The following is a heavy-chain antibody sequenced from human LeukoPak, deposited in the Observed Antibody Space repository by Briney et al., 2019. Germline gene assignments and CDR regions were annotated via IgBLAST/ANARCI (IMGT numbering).Heavy chain of an antibody. CDR2: ISAYNGNT. D-gene: IGHD3-22*01. CDR3: ARDLKNYYDSSGY. J-gene: IGHJ4*02. Sequence: ASVKVSCKASGGTFSSYAISWVRQAPGQGLEWMGWISAYNGNTNYAQKLQGRVTMTTDTSTSTAYMELRSLRSDDTAVYYCARDLKNYYDSSGYWGQGTLVTVSS. V-gene: IGHV1-18*01. CDR1: GGTFSSYA.